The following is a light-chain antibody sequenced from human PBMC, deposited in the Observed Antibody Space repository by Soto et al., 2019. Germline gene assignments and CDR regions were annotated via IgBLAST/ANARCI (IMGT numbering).Light chain of an antibody. CDR3: QQRSNWPFT. J-gene: IGKJ5*01. CDR2: DAS. CDR1: QSVSSY. V-gene: IGKV3-11*01. Sequence: EIVLTQSPATLSLSPGERATLSCRASQSVSSYLAWYQHKPGQAPRLLIYDASIGATGIPARFSGSGSGTDFTLTISSLEPEDFAVYYCQQRSNWPFTFGQGTRLEIK.